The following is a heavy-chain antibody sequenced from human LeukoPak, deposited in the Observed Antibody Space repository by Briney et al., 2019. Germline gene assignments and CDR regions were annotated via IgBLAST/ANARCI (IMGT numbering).Heavy chain of an antibody. CDR1: GFTFSSYW. J-gene: IGHJ4*02. V-gene: IGHV3-74*01. CDR3: ARVPIGYFYFDY. Sequence: GGSLRLSCAASGFTFSSYWMHWVRRAPGKGLVWVSRINSDGSSTSYADSVKGRFTISRDNAKNTLYLQMNSLRAEDTAVYYCARVPIGYFYFDYGGQGTLVTVSS. D-gene: IGHD6-25*01. CDR2: INSDGSST.